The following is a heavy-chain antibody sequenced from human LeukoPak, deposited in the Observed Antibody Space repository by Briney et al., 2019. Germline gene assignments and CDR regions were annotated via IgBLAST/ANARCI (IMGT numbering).Heavy chain of an antibody. Sequence: KPSETLSLTCAVYGGSFSGYYWSWIRQPPGKGLEWIGEINHSGRTNYNPSLKRRVTISVDTSKNQFSLKLSSVTAADTAVYYCASVRTLLDDSSGYSRISYYFDYWGQGTLVTVSS. J-gene: IGHJ4*02. CDR1: GGSFSGYY. D-gene: IGHD3-22*01. CDR2: INHSGRT. V-gene: IGHV4-34*01. CDR3: ASVRTLLDDSSGYSRISYYFDY.